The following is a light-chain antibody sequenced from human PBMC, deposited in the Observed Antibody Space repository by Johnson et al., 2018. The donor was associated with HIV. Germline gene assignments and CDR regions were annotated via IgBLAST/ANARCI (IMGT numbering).Light chain of an antibody. CDR3: GTWDTSLSAGGV. CDR1: SSNIWSNY. Sequence: QSVLTQPPSVSAAPGQKVTISCSGSSSNIWSNYVSWYQQLPGTAPKLLIYENNKRPSGIPDRFSGSKSGTSATLGITGLQTGDEADYYCGTWDTSLSAGGVFGTGTKVTVL. CDR2: ENN. V-gene: IGLV1-51*02. J-gene: IGLJ1*01.